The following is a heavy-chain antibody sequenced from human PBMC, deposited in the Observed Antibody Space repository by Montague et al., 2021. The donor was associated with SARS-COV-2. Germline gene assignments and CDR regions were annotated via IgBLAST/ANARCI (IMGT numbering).Heavy chain of an antibody. D-gene: IGHD3-10*02. J-gene: IGHJ6*02. CDR2: ISYSGST. Sequence: SETLSLTCTVSGGSSSSDYWSWIRQPPGKGLEWIGYISYSGSTTYNPSLKSRVTISVDTSKNQFSLKLSSVTASDTAVYYCARHRPESWRISPGLAGLFATLAHSASGMDVWGQGTTVTVS. CDR1: GGSSSSDY. V-gene: IGHV4-59*08. CDR3: ARHRPESWRISPGLAGLFATLAHSASGMDV.